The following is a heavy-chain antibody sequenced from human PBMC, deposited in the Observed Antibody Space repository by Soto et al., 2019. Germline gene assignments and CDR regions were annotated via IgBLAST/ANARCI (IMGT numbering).Heavy chain of an antibody. CDR1: GFTFSGSA. J-gene: IGHJ6*02. Sequence: EVQLVESGGGLVQPWGSLKLSCAASGFTFSGSAMHWVRQASGKGLELVGRIRSKANSDSTEYAASVKGRFTIPRDDSKDTAYLQMNGLKSEDTAVYYCTRPDSGSDHYYYYGMDGWGQGTTVTVSS. D-gene: IGHD5-12*01. CDR2: IRSKANSDST. V-gene: IGHV3-73*02. CDR3: TRPDSGSDHYYYYGMDG.